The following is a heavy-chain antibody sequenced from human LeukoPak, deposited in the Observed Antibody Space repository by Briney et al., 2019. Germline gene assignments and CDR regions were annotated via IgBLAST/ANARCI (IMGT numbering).Heavy chain of an antibody. CDR2: INHSGST. J-gene: IGHJ4*02. Sequence: SQSRSLTCAVDGRSLAVYYCSWIRQPPGKGLEWIGEINHSGSTNYSPSLKSRVTISVDTSKNQFSLKLSPVTAADTAVYYCARGRPTMVRGVIGRLDYWGQGTLVTVSS. D-gene: IGHD3-10*01. CDR1: GRSLAVYY. V-gene: IGHV4-34*01. CDR3: ARGRPTMVRGVIGRLDY.